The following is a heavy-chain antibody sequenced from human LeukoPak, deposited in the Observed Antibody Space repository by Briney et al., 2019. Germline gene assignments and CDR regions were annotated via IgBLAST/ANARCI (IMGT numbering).Heavy chain of an antibody. CDR3: ARRNRGRSIYYFDY. J-gene: IGHJ4*02. CDR1: GGSISSSSYY. V-gene: IGHV4-39*01. D-gene: IGHD3-10*01. CDR2: IYYSGST. Sequence: PSETLSLTCTVSGGSISSSSYYWGWIRQPPGKGLEWIGSIYYSGSTYYNPSLKSRVTISVDTSKNQFSLKLSSVTAADTAVYYCARRNRGRSIYYFDYWGQGTLVTVSS.